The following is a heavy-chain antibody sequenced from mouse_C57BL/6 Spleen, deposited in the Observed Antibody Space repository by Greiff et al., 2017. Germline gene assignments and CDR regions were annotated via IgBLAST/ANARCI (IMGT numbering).Heavy chain of an antibody. V-gene: IGHV14-2*01. D-gene: IGHD2-4*01. Sequence: VQLKESGAELVKPGASVKLSCTASGFNIKDYYMHWVKQRTEQGLEWIGRIDPEDGETKYAPKFQGKATITADTSSNTAYLQLSSLTSEDTAVYYCASEGLRRDWYFDVWGTGTTVTVSS. CDR1: GFNIKDYY. J-gene: IGHJ1*03. CDR2: IDPEDGET. CDR3: ASEGLRRDWYFDV.